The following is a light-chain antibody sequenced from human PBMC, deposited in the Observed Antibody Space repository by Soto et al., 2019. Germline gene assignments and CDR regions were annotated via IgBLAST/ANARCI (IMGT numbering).Light chain of an antibody. CDR2: DAS. CDR3: QQYLDFPV. J-gene: IGKJ1*01. V-gene: IGKV1-33*01. CDR1: QDISYF. Sequence: DIQMTQSPSSLPASVGDRVPITCQASQDISYFLNWYQPKPGRAPQLVIYDASTLRAGVPSRLSGSGSGTLFTFTIKSLQPEDLGTYYCQQYLDFPVFGQGTQVDIK.